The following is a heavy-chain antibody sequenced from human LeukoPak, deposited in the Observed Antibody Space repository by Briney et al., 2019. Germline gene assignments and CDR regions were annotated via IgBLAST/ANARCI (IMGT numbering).Heavy chain of an antibody. D-gene: IGHD6-25*01. CDR3: AREQRYYYYYMDV. V-gene: IGHV3-7*01. Sequence: GGSLRLSCAASGFTFSSYWMSWVRQAPGKGLEWVANIKQDGSEKYYVDSVKGRFTISRDNAKNSLYLQMNSLRAEDTAVYYCAREQRYYYYYMDVWGKGTTVTVSS. J-gene: IGHJ6*03. CDR2: IKQDGSEK. CDR1: GFTFSSYW.